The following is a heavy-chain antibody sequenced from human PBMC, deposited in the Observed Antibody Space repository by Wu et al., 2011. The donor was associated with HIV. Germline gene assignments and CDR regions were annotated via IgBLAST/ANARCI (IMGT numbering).Heavy chain of an antibody. V-gene: IGHV5-51*01. CDR2: IYPVTLIS. D-gene: IGHD1-14*01. CDR3: ARLVGTNFDY. Sequence: IYPVTLISDIARPSKAQVTISADKSISTAYLQWSSLKASDTAMYYCARLVGTNFDYWGQGTLVTVSS. J-gene: IGHJ4*02.